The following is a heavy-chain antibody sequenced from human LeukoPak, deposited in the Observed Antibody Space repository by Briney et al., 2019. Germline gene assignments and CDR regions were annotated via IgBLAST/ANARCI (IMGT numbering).Heavy chain of an antibody. Sequence: KTSETLSLTCTVSGGSISSSSSYWGWIRQPPGKGLEWIGGIYYSGSTYYNPSLKSRVTISVDTSKNQFSLRLSSVAAADTTFYYCTRQSSVAGTSFDYWGQGTLVTVSS. CDR1: GGSISSSSSY. V-gene: IGHV4-39*01. CDR3: TRQSSVAGTSFDY. J-gene: IGHJ4*02. D-gene: IGHD6-19*01. CDR2: IYYSGST.